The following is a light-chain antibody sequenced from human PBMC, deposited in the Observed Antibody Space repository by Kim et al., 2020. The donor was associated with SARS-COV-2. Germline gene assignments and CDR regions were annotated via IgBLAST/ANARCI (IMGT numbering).Light chain of an antibody. CDR3: QAWDSTTVV. CDR2: QDT. Sequence: SYELTQPPSVSVSPGQGTSITCSGDILGDKYASWYQHKPGQSPVLVIYQDTKRPSGIPERFSGSSSGNTATLTISGTQAIDEADYYCQAWDSTTVVFGGGTQLTVL. V-gene: IGLV3-1*01. CDR1: ILGDKY. J-gene: IGLJ2*01.